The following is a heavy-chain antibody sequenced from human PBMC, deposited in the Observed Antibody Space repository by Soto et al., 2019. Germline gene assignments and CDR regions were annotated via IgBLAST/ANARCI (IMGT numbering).Heavy chain of an antibody. Sequence: GGSLRLSCAASGFTFSSYAMSRVRQAPGKGLEWVSAISGSGGSTYYADSVKGRFTISRDNSKNTLYLQMNSLRAEDTAVYYCAKTFWGYCSSTSCPPAPFDYWGQGTLVTVSS. D-gene: IGHD2-2*01. CDR3: AKTFWGYCSSTSCPPAPFDY. CDR1: GFTFSSYA. CDR2: ISGSGGST. J-gene: IGHJ4*02. V-gene: IGHV3-23*01.